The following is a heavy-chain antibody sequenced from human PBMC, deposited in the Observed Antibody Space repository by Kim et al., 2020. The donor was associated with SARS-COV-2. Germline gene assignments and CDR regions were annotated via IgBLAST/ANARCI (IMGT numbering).Heavy chain of an antibody. D-gene: IGHD3-16*01. V-gene: IGHV4-59*01. CDR2: IYYSGST. J-gene: IGHJ6*02. CDR3: ARDETGLGYYGMDV. CDR1: GGSISSYY. Sequence: SETLSLTCTVSGGSISSYYWSWIRQPPGKGLEWIGYIYYSGSTNYNPSLKSRVTISVDTSKNQFSLKLSSVTAADTAVYYCARDETGLGYYGMDVWGQGTTVTVSS.